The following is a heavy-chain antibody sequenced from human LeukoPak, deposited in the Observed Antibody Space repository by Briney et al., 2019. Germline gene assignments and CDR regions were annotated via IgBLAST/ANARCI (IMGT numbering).Heavy chain of an antibody. Sequence: GGSLRLSCAASGLTFSSYAMHWVRQAPGKGLEWVAVISYDGSNKYYADSVKGRFTISRDNSKNTLYLQMNSLRAEDTAVYYCARAGVTMIVKLPQGVNNWFDPWGQGTLVTVSS. V-gene: IGHV3-30*01. CDR3: ARAGVTMIVKLPQGVNNWFDP. J-gene: IGHJ5*02. CDR1: GLTFSSYA. CDR2: ISYDGSNK. D-gene: IGHD3-22*01.